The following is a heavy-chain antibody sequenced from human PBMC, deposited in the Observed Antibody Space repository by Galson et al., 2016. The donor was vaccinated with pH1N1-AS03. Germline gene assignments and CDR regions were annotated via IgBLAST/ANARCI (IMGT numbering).Heavy chain of an antibody. CDR2: IGSDLKT. Sequence: SLRLSCAASGFGVSGNAMTWVRQAPGKGLEWVSSIGSDLKTHYAKSVKGRLSISKDNSKNTVYLQMDSLRAEDTALYYCAKDLFWMSAMDVWGQGTTVTVSS. CDR3: AKDLFWMSAMDV. CDR1: GFGVSGNA. D-gene: IGHD1-1*01. V-gene: IGHV3-23*01. J-gene: IGHJ6*02.